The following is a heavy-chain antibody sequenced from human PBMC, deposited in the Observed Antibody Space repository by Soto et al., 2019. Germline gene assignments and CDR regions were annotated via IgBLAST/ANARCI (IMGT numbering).Heavy chain of an antibody. CDR1: GFIFSSYR. D-gene: IGHD2-15*01. CDR2: ISTNSRFI. CDR3: ASTQVIGYYYGLDV. Sequence: EMKLVESGGGLVKPGGSLRLSCAASGFIFSSYRMNWVRQAPGKGLEWISSISTNSRFIYYAASVEGRFTVSRDNSNNSLYLQMDNLRAEDTAMYYCASTQVIGYYYGLDVWGQGTTVTVSS. V-gene: IGHV3-21*02. J-gene: IGHJ6*02.